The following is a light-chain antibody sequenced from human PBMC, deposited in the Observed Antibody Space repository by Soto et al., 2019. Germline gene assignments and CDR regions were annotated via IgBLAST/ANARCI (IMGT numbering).Light chain of an antibody. V-gene: IGLV7-46*01. J-gene: IGLJ1*01. CDR1: TGTVTSGHF. CDR3: LLSYRGAYV. Sequence: QAVVTQEPSLTVSPGGTVTLTCGSNTGTVTSGHFPYWFQQKPGQAPRTLIYDTSKKPSWTPARFSGSRLGDKAALTLSGAQAEDEDEYFSLLSYRGAYVFGTGTKLTVL. CDR2: DTS.